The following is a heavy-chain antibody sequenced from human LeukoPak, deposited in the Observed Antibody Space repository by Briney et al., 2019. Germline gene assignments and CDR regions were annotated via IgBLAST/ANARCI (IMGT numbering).Heavy chain of an antibody. CDR3: AREEGGRLGIDYYFDY. CDR2: ISSSSSTI. CDR1: GFTFSSCS. Sequence: GGSLRLSCAASGFTFSSCSMNWVRQAPGKGLEWVSYISSSSSTIYYADSVKGRFTISRDNAKNSLYLQMNSLRAEDTAVYYCAREEGGRLGIDYYFDYWGQGTLVTVSS. V-gene: IGHV3-48*01. D-gene: IGHD7-27*01. J-gene: IGHJ4*02.